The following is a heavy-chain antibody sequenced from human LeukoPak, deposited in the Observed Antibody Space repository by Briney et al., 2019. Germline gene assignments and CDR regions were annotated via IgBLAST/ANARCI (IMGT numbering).Heavy chain of an antibody. V-gene: IGHV3-74*01. CDR3: ARSKVVCGGDCYIFDY. Sequence: GGSLRLSCAASGFTFSSYWMHWVRQAPGKGLVWVSGINTDGSSTTYADSVKGRFTISRDNAKSTLFLQMNSLRAEDTAVYYCARSKVVCGGDCYIFDYWGQGTLVTVSS. CDR2: INTDGSST. J-gene: IGHJ4*02. CDR1: GFTFSSYW. D-gene: IGHD2-21*01.